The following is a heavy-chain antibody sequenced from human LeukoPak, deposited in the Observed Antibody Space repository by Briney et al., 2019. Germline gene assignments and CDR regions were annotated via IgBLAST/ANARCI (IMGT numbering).Heavy chain of an antibody. Sequence: PGGSLRLSCAASGFTFSSYAMHWVRQAPGKGLEYVSAISSNGGSTYYANSVKGRFTISRDNSKNTLYLQMGSLRAEGMAVYYCANKVYGSGSYSFDYWGQGTLVTVSS. CDR2: ISSNGGST. D-gene: IGHD3-10*01. CDR1: GFTFSSYA. CDR3: ANKVYGSGSYSFDY. V-gene: IGHV3-64*01. J-gene: IGHJ4*02.